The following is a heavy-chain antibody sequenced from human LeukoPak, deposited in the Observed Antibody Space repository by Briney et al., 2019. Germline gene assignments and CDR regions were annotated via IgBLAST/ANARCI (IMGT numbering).Heavy chain of an antibody. V-gene: IGHV4-31*03. CDR3: ARGMDSSWYYYNIQRDYYYYYGMDV. J-gene: IGHJ6*02. Sequence: PSETLSLTCTVSGDSISSGGYYWSWIRQHPGKGLEWIGYIYYSGSTYYNPSLKRRVTISVDTSKNQFSLKLSSVTAADTAVYYCARGMDSSWYYYNIQRDYYYYYGMDVWGQGTTVTVSS. CDR2: IYYSGST. CDR1: GDSISSGGYY. D-gene: IGHD6-13*01.